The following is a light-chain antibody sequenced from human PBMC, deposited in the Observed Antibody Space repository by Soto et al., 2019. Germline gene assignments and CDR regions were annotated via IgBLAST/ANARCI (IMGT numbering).Light chain of an antibody. CDR2: RDD. J-gene: IGLJ2*01. V-gene: IGLV3-1*01. CDR1: KLGDKY. CDR3: QAWDNSLMV. Sequence: SYELTQPPSVSVSPGQTASITCSGDKLGDKYVCWYQQKPGQSPVLVIYRDDKRPSGIPARFSGSNSGNTATLTISGTQAMDEADYYCQAWDNSLMVFGGGTKLTVL.